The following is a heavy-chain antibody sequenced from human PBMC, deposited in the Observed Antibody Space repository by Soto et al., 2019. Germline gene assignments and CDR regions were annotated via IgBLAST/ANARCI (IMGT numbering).Heavy chain of an antibody. Sequence: EAPLVESGGGLVQPGGSLRLSCAASGFTFSTYWMHWVRQAPGGGLVWVSRIKGDESNTNYADSVEGRFTISRDNAKNTLYLHMNSLRVEDTAIYYCARGALRAYYLDYWGQGVLVTVSS. J-gene: IGHJ4*02. CDR2: IKGDESNT. CDR1: GFTFSTYW. D-gene: IGHD3-10*01. CDR3: ARGALRAYYLDY. V-gene: IGHV3-74*01.